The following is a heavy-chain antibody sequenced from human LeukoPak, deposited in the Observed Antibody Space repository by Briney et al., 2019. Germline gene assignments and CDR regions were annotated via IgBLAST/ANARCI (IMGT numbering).Heavy chain of an antibody. D-gene: IGHD3-22*01. J-gene: IGHJ5*02. V-gene: IGHV1-69*04. Sequence: SVKVSCKASGYTFTSYAISWVRQAPGQGLEWMGRIIPILGIANYAQKFQGRVTITADKSTSTAYMELSSLRSEDTAMYYCARVYYYDSSGYYGGWFDPWGQGTLVTVSS. CDR3: ARVYYYDSSGYYGGWFDP. CDR1: GYTFTSYA. CDR2: IIPILGIA.